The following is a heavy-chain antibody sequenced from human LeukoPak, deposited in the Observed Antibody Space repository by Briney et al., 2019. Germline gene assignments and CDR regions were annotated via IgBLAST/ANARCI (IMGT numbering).Heavy chain of an antibody. J-gene: IGHJ4*02. CDR3: ARRSGSHLVFDY. V-gene: IGHV3-11*04. CDR1: GFTFSDYY. CDR2: IADSASTI. Sequence: GGSLRLSCAASGFTFSDYYMSWIRQAPGKGLEWVSYIADSASTIYYADSVKGRFTISRDNAKNSLYLQMNSLRAEDTAVYYCARRSGSHLVFDYWGQGTLVTVSS. D-gene: IGHD1-26*01.